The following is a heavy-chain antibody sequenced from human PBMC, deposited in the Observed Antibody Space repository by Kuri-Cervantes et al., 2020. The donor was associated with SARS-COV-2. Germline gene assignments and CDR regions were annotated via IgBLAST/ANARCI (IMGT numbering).Heavy chain of an antibody. Sequence: SETLSLTCTVSGGSIGSSSYYWGWIRQPPGKGLEWIGSIYYSGSTYYNPSLKSRVTISVDTSKNQFSLKLSSVTAADTAVYYCARPTTVTTFDYWGQGTLVTVSS. CDR1: GGSIGSSSYY. V-gene: IGHV4-39*01. CDR3: ARPTTVTTFDY. D-gene: IGHD4-17*01. J-gene: IGHJ4*02. CDR2: IYYSGST.